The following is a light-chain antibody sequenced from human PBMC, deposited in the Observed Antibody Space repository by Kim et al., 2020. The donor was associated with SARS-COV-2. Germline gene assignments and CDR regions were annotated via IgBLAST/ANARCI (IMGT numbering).Light chain of an antibody. CDR2: GAS. Sequence: EIVLTQSPGTLSLSPGERATLSCRASQSVSSSYLAWYQQKPGQAPRLLNYGASSRATGIPDRFSGSGSGTDFTLTISRLEPEDFAVYYCQQYGSSLYTFGQGTKLEI. CDR1: QSVSSSY. CDR3: QQYGSSLYT. V-gene: IGKV3-20*01. J-gene: IGKJ2*01.